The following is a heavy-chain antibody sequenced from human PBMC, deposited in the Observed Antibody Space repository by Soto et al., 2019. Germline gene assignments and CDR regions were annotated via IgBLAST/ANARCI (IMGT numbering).Heavy chain of an antibody. Sequence: SQTLSLTCAISGDSVSSNSAAWNWIRQSPSRGLGWLGRTYYRSKWYNDYAVSVKSRITINPDTSKNQFSLQLNSVTPADTAVYYCARAQKRNWGPYYFDYWGQGTLVTVSS. V-gene: IGHV6-1*01. CDR2: TYYRSKWYN. CDR1: GDSVSSNSAA. J-gene: IGHJ4*02. D-gene: IGHD7-27*01. CDR3: ARAQKRNWGPYYFDY.